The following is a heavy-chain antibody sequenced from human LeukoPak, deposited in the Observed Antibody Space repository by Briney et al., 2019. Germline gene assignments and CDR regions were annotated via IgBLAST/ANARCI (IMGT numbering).Heavy chain of an antibody. V-gene: IGHV3-11*04. CDR1: GFTCSDYY. CDR2: ISNTGSTT. CDR3: ARVRGSYSVDY. D-gene: IGHD1-26*01. J-gene: IGHJ4*02. Sequence: GGSLRLXCAASGFTCSDYYMSWIRRAPGKGLEWVSYISNTGSTTQYADSVKGRFTISRDNAKNSLHLQMNSLRAGDTAVYYCARVRGSYSVDYWGQGTLVTVSS.